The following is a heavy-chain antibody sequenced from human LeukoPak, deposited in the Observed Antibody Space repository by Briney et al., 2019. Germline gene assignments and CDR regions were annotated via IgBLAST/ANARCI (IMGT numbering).Heavy chain of an antibody. Sequence: PSETLSLTCTVSSDSISSYYWSWIRQSPGKGLEWIGYIYHSGSTNYNPSLKSRVTISVDTSKNQFSLKLSSVTAADTAVYYCARDYAYYDSSGYTFDYYYYGMDVWGQGTTVTVSS. D-gene: IGHD3-22*01. V-gene: IGHV4-59*12. CDR1: SDSISSYY. CDR3: ARDYAYYDSSGYTFDYYYYGMDV. CDR2: IYHSGST. J-gene: IGHJ6*02.